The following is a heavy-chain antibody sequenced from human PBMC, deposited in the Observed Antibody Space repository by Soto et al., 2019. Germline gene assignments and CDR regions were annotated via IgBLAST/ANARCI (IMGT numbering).Heavy chain of an antibody. CDR3: ATATSTTIFGVAQLLDY. Sequence: PSETLSLTCSVSGGSISGYYWSWIRQPPGKGLEWIGYIYYIGSTKYNPSLESRVTISLDTSKSQFSLKLSSVTAADTAVYYCATATSTTIFGVAQLLDYWGQGTLATVSS. D-gene: IGHD3-3*01. J-gene: IGHJ4*02. V-gene: IGHV4-59*01. CDR1: GGSISGYY. CDR2: IYYIGST.